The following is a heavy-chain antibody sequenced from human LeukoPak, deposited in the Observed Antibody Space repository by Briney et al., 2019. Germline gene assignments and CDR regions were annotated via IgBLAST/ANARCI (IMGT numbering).Heavy chain of an antibody. CDR3: ARAMDV. J-gene: IGHJ6*02. V-gene: IGHV4-34*01. CDR2: IDHSGST. CDR1: GGSFSGYY. Sequence: SETLSLTCAVYGGSFSGYYWSWIRQPPGKGLEWIGEIDHSGSTNYNPSLKSRVTISVDTSKNQFSLKLSSVTAADTAVYYCARAMDVWGQGTTVTVSS.